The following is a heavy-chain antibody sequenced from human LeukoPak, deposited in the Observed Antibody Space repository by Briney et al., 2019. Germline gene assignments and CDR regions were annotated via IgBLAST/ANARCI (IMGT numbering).Heavy chain of an antibody. D-gene: IGHD5-24*01. CDR2: IYTSGST. J-gene: IGHJ6*03. CDR1: GDSISSGTYY. Sequence: TSETLSLTCSVSGDSISSGTYYWHWIRQPAGKRLEWIGRIYTSGSTNYNPSLKSRVTMSVDTSKNQFSLKLSSVTAADTAVYYCARDYDGYNSDGYYYYYMDVWGKGTTVTISS. V-gene: IGHV4-61*02. CDR3: ARDYDGYNSDGYYYYYMDV.